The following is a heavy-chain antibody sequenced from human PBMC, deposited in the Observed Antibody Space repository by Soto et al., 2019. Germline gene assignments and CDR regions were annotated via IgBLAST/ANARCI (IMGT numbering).Heavy chain of an antibody. J-gene: IGHJ6*03. Sequence: SETLSLTCTVSGGSISRYYWSWIRQPPGKGLEWIGYIYYSGSTNYNPSLKSRVTISVDTSKNQFSLKLSSVTAADTAVYYCARRRRPRGYDYYYYYYMDVWGKGTTVTVSS. CDR1: GGSISRYY. D-gene: IGHD5-12*01. V-gene: IGHV4-59*08. CDR3: ARRRRPRGYDYYYYYYMDV. CDR2: IYYSGST.